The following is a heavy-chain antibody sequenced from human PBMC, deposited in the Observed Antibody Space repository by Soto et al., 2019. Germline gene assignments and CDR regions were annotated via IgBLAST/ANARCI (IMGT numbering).Heavy chain of an antibody. D-gene: IGHD3-22*01. V-gene: IGHV3-20*04. J-gene: IGHJ4*02. CDR3: VKGEYYYDSSGYYPFDY. Sequence: GGSLRLSCAASGFTFDDYGMSWVRQAPGKGLEWVSGINWNGGGTGYADSVKGRFTISRDNSKNTVYLQMSSLRVEDTAVYYCVKGEYYYDSSGYYPFDYWGQGTLVTVSS. CDR2: INWNGGGT. CDR1: GFTFDDYG.